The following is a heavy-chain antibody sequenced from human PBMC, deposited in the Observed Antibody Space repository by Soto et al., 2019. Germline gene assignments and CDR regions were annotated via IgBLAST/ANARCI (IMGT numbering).Heavy chain of an antibody. CDR1: GYTFTSYT. D-gene: IGHD2-15*01. CDR2: INAGNGNT. V-gene: IGHV1-3*01. J-gene: IGHJ4*02. Sequence: GASVKVSCKASGYTFTSYTMHWVRQAPGQRLEWMGWINAGNGNTKYSQKFQGRVTITRDTSASTAYMELSSLRSEDTAVYYCARDRLTLGYCSGGSCYPDAFDYWGQGTLVTVSS. CDR3: ARDRLTLGYCSGGSCYPDAFDY.